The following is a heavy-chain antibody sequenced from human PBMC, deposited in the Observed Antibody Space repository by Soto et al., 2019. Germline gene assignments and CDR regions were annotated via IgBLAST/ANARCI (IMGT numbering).Heavy chain of an antibody. D-gene: IGHD6-19*01. J-gene: IGHJ4*02. CDR3: ARDLSSGWFVFDY. Sequence: SETLSLTCTVSGGSISSYYWSWIRQPPGKGLEWIGYIYYSGSTNYNPSLKSRVTISVDTSKNQFSLKLSSVTAADTAVYYCARDLSSGWFVFDYWGQGTLVTVSS. CDR2: IYYSGST. CDR1: GGSISSYY. V-gene: IGHV4-59*01.